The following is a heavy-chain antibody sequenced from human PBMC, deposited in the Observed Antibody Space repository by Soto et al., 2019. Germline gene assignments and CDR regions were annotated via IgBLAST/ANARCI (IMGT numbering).Heavy chain of an antibody. D-gene: IGHD3-22*01. CDR3: ARPDEGGYSSNHHYYYALDV. Sequence: QVQLVQSGAEVKKPGPSVKASCKASGGTLRSYSISWVRQAPGKGLEWMGGIIPIFDITNYAQKFQGRVTITADESTSTAYMELSSLGSDDTAVYYCARPDEGGYSSNHHYYYALDVWGQGTTVTV. J-gene: IGHJ6*02. V-gene: IGHV1-69*01. CDR2: IIPIFDIT. CDR1: GGTLRSYS.